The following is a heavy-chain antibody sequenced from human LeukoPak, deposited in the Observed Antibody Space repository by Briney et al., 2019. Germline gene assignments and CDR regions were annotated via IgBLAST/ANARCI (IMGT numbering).Heavy chain of an antibody. CDR1: GFTFSDYY. CDR3: ARDLGHYYDSSGYYSVAGAEYFQH. Sequence: GGSLRLSCAASGFTFSDYYMSWIRQAPGKGLEWVSYISSSGSTIYYADSVKGRFTISRDNAKNSLYLQMNSLRAEDTAVYYCARDLGHYYDSSGYYSVAGAEYFQHWGQGTPVTVSS. CDR2: ISSSGSTI. V-gene: IGHV3-11*01. D-gene: IGHD3-22*01. J-gene: IGHJ1*01.